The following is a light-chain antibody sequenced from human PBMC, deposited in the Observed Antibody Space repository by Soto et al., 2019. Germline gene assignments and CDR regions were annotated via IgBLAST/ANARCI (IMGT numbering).Light chain of an antibody. V-gene: IGKV3-15*01. CDR1: QSVSSN. Sequence: EIVMTQSPATLSVSPGERATLSCRASQSVSSNLAWYQQKPGQAPRLLIYGASTRATGIPARFSGSGSETEFTLTISSLQSEDFAVYYCQQYNNWTPGTFGQGTKVDIK. CDR2: GAS. CDR3: QQYNNWTPGT. J-gene: IGKJ1*01.